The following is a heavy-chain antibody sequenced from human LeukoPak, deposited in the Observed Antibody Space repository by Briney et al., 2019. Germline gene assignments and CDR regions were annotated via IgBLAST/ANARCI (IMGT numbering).Heavy chain of an antibody. V-gene: IGHV3-30*04. J-gene: IGHJ4*02. CDR3: ARDHEDCSSGSCYSVFDY. D-gene: IGHD2-15*01. CDR2: ISYDGSNK. Sequence: GRSLRLSCAASGFTFSSYAMHWVRQAPGKGLEWVAVISYDGSNKYYADSVKGRFTISRDNSKNTLYLQMNSLRAEDTAVYYCARDHEDCSSGSCYSVFDYWGQGTLVTVSS. CDR1: GFTFSSYA.